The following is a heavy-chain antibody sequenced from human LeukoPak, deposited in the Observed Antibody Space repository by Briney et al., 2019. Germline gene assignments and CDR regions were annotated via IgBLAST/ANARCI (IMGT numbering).Heavy chain of an antibody. J-gene: IGHJ4*02. CDR2: ISSSSSYI. V-gene: IGHV3-21*01. Sequence: GGSLRLSCAASRFTFSSYSMNWVRQAPGKGLEWVSSISSSSSYIYYADSVKGRFTISRDNAKNSLYLQMNSLRAEDTAVYYCARDFLGTYYYDSSAHFDYWGQGTLVTVSS. CDR3: ARDFLGTYYYDSSAHFDY. D-gene: IGHD3-22*01. CDR1: RFTFSSYS.